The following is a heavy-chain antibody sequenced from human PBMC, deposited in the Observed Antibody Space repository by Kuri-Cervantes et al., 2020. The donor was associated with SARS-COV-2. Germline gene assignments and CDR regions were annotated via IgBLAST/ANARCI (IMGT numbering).Heavy chain of an antibody. CDR3: AKYGTDDYLSTYFGRGTWFDP. CDR1: GGSFSGYS. V-gene: IGHV4-34*11. D-gene: IGHD3-3*01. J-gene: IGHJ5*02. Sequence: ESLKISCAVYGGSFSGYSWGWIRQPPGKGLEWIGDIYKSGSTKTNPSLKTRVTISVDTSKNQFSLRLTPVTAADTAVYFCAKYGTDDYLSTYFGRGTWFDPWGQGTLVTVSS. CDR2: IYKSGST.